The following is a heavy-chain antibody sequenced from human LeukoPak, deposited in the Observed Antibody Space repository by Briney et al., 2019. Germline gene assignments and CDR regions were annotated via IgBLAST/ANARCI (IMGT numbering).Heavy chain of an antibody. J-gene: IGHJ2*01. CDR1: GFTFSSYA. Sequence: GGSLRLSCAASGFTFSSYAMSWVRQAPGKGLEWVSAISGSGGSTYYANSVKGRFTISRDNSKNTLYLHMNSLRVGDTAVYHCAKEVLDYEIPYWYFDLWGRGTLVTVSS. V-gene: IGHV3-23*01. CDR2: ISGSGGST. D-gene: IGHD4-17*01. CDR3: AKEVLDYEIPYWYFDL.